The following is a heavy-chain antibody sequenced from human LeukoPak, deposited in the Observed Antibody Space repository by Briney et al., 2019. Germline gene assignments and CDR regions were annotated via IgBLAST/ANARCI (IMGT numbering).Heavy chain of an antibody. CDR1: GFTFSSYA. D-gene: IGHD3-22*01. CDR2: ISGSGGST. Sequence: PGRSLRLSCAASGFTFSSYAMSWVRQAPGKGLEWVSAISGSGGSTYYADSVKGRFTISRDNSKNTLYLQMNSLRAEDTAVYYCATDTYYYDSSGLCCDYWGQGTLVTVSS. CDR3: ATDTYYYDSSGLCCDY. V-gene: IGHV3-23*01. J-gene: IGHJ4*02.